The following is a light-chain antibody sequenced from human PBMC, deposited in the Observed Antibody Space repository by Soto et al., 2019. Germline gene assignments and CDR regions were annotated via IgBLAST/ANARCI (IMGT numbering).Light chain of an antibody. V-gene: IGKV3-15*01. Sequence: EIVMTQSPATLSVSPGERSTLSCRAIQSVFNTLAWYQHKPGQAPRLLMYDASTRATGIPARFSGSGSGTEFTLTISSLQSEDFAVYYCQQYNNWPRTFGQGTKVDIK. CDR2: DAS. CDR1: QSVFNT. J-gene: IGKJ1*01. CDR3: QQYNNWPRT.